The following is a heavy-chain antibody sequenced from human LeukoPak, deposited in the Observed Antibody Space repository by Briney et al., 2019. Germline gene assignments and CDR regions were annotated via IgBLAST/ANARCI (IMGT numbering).Heavy chain of an antibody. CDR2: ISSSSRYI. V-gene: IGHV3-21*01. D-gene: IGHD6-19*01. CDR3: ARSPEVAGTRYFDY. J-gene: IGHJ4*02. Sequence: GGSLRLSCAASGFTFSSYSMNWVRQAPGKGLEWVSSISSSSRYIYYADSVKGRFTISRDNAKNSLYLQMNSLRAEDTAVYYCARSPEVAGTRYFDYWGQGTLVTVSS. CDR1: GFTFSSYS.